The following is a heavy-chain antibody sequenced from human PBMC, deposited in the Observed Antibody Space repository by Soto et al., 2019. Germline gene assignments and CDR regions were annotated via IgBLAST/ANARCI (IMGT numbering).Heavy chain of an antibody. CDR1: GYTFTVYY. Sequence: QVQLVQSGAEVKKPGASVNVSCKASGYTFTVYYMHWLRQAPGQGLEWMGWINPKSGGTMYAQKFQGRVTMTWDTSISTAYMALTRLRSDDTAVYYCARDLAKGGGSAGFDYWGQGTLVTVSS. CDR3: ARDLAKGGGSAGFDY. CDR2: INPKSGGT. D-gene: IGHD1-26*01. V-gene: IGHV1-2*02. J-gene: IGHJ4*02.